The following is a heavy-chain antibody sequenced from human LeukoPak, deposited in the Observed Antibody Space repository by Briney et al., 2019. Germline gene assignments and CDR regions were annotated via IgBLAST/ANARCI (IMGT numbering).Heavy chain of an antibody. D-gene: IGHD4-11*01. Sequence: SETLSLTCTVSGGSISSYYWSWLRQPAGKGLEWLGRIYTSGSTNYNPSLKSRVTMSVDTSKNQFSLKLSSVTAADTAVYYCARTDYSNYYYYYYMDVWGKGTTVTVSS. CDR3: ARTDYSNYYYYYYMDV. J-gene: IGHJ6*03. CDR1: GGSISSYY. CDR2: IYTSGST. V-gene: IGHV4-4*07.